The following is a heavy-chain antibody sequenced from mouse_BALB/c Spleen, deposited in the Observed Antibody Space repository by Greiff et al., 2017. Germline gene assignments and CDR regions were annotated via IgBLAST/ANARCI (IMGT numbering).Heavy chain of an antibody. CDR2: IDPANGNT. D-gene: IGHD3-2*01. Sequence: VQLKQSGAELVKPGASVKLSCTASGFNIKDTYMHWVKQRPEQGLEWIGRIDPANGNTKYDPKFQGKATITADTSSNTAYLQLSSLTSEDTAVYYCALDSSGYTWFAYWGQGTLVTVSA. J-gene: IGHJ3*01. V-gene: IGHV14-3*02. CDR1: GFNIKDTY. CDR3: ALDSSGYTWFAY.